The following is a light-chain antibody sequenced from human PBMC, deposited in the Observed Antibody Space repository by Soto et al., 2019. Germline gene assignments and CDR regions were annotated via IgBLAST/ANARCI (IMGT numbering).Light chain of an antibody. CDR3: QQRSNWPIT. Sequence: EVVLTQSPATLSLSPGDSATLSCRASRSISSYLAWYQQKPGQAPRLLIYDASNSPTDIPARFSGSGSGTGFSLTISSLEPEDFAVYYCQQRSNWPITFGQGTRLEIK. CDR2: DAS. J-gene: IGKJ5*01. V-gene: IGKV3-11*01. CDR1: RSISSY.